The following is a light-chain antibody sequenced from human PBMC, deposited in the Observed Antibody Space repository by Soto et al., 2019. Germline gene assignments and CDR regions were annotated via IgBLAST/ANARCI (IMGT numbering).Light chain of an antibody. Sequence: QSALTQPPSASGSPGQSVTISCTGTSIDVGGYNYVSWYQQRPGKAPKLMIYEVSKRPSGVPDRFSGSKSGNTASLTLSGLQAEDEADYYCSSYAGSTNFYVFGTGTKVTVL. CDR3: SSYAGSTNFYV. CDR2: EVS. V-gene: IGLV2-8*01. CDR1: SIDVGGYNY. J-gene: IGLJ1*01.